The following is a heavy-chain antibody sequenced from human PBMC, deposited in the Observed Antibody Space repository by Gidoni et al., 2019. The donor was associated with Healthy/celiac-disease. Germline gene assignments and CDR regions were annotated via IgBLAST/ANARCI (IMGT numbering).Heavy chain of an antibody. J-gene: IGHJ4*02. CDR2: INPNSGGT. Sequence: QVQLVQSGAEVKKPGASVKVSCKASGYTFTGYYMHWVRQAPGQGLEWMGRINPNSGGTNYAQKFQGRVTMPRDTSISTAYMELSRLRSDDTAVYYCARDGGGDYDSSPGEYYFDYWGQGTLVTVSS. D-gene: IGHD3-22*01. V-gene: IGHV1-2*06. CDR3: ARDGGGDYDSSPGEYYFDY. CDR1: GYTFTGYY.